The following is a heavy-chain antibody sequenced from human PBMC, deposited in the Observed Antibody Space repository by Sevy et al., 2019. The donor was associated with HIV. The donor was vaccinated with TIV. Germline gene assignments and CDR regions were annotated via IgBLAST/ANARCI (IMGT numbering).Heavy chain of an antibody. Sequence: GGSLRLSCAASGFTFSSYGMHWVRQAPGKGLEWVAVIWYDGSNKYYADSVKGRFTISRDNSKNTLYLQMNSLRAEDTAVYYWARDASYCSSTSCYLDYYYYYGMDVWGQGTTVTVSS. V-gene: IGHV3-33*01. CDR2: IWYDGSNK. D-gene: IGHD2-2*01. CDR1: GFTFSSYG. J-gene: IGHJ6*02. CDR3: ARDASYCSSTSCYLDYYYYYGMDV.